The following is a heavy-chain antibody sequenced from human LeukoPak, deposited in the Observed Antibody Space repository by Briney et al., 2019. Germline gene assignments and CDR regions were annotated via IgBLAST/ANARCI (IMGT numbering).Heavy chain of an antibody. CDR2: IYFGGST. D-gene: IGHD3-3*01. CDR1: GDSISSGSFY. CDR3: ARHSRGITIFGVVLEY. Sequence: SETLSLTCTVSGDSISSGSFYWGWIRQPPGKGLEWIGSIYFGGSTYYNPSLKSRVTISVDTSKNQFSLKLNSVTAADTAVYYCARHSRGITIFGVVLEYWGQGTLVTVSS. V-gene: IGHV4-39*01. J-gene: IGHJ4*02.